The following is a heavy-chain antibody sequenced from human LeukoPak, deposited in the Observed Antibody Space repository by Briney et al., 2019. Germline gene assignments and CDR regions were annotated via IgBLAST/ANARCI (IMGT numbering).Heavy chain of an antibody. V-gene: IGHV3-30*04. CDR2: TSFDGSGN. D-gene: IGHD3-16*01. CDR3: AKDLRWGDDYFDY. Sequence: GGSLRLSCAASGFTFSSYAMHWVRQAPGKGLKWVAVTSFDGSGNYYADSVKGRFTISRDNSKNTLYLQMNSLRAEDTAVYYCAKDLRWGDDYFDYWGQGTLVTVSS. CDR1: GFTFSSYA. J-gene: IGHJ4*02.